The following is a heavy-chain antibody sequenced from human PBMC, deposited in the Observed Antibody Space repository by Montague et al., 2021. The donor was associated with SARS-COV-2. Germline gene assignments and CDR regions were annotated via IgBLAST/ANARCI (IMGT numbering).Heavy chain of an antibody. CDR3: ARHGKTRLAMTVVFIGYLDY. J-gene: IGHJ4*02. CDR2: IYYSGST. D-gene: IGHD3-22*01. Sequence: SETLSLTCTVSGGSISSSSYYWGWIRQPPGKGLEWIGSIYYSGSTFYNPSLKSRVTISVDTSKNQFSLKLSSVTAADTAVYYCARHGKTRLAMTVVFIGYLDYWGKGTPVTVSS. V-gene: IGHV4-39*01. CDR1: GGSISSSSYY.